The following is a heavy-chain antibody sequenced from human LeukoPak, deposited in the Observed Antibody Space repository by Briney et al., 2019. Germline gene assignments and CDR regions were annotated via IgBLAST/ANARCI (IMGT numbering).Heavy chain of an antibody. D-gene: IGHD1-26*01. CDR2: ISGSGGST. CDR1: GFTFSSYA. J-gene: IGHJ3*02. Sequence: PGGSLRLSCAASGFTFSSYAMSWVRQAPGKGLEWVSAISGSGGSTYYADSVKGRFTISRDNSKNTLYLQMNSLRAEDTAVYYCAKACQDIVGATNDDAFDIWGQGTMVTVSS. V-gene: IGHV3-23*01. CDR3: AKACQDIVGATNDDAFDI.